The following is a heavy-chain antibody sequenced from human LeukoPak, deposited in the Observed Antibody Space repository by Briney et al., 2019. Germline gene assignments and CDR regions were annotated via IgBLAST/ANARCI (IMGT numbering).Heavy chain of an antibody. V-gene: IGHV4-59*01. Sequence: PSETLSLTCTVSGGSISNYYWNWIRQPPGKGLEWIGYIYYSGSTNYNPSLKSRVTISVDTSKSQFSLKLSSVTAADTAVYYCASYSGSYFWFDPWGQGTLVTVSS. CDR3: ASYSGSYFWFDP. CDR1: GGSISNYY. D-gene: IGHD1-26*01. J-gene: IGHJ5*02. CDR2: IYYSGST.